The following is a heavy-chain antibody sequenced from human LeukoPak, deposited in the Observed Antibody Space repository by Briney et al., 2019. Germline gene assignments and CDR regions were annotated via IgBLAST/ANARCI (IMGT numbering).Heavy chain of an antibody. D-gene: IGHD1-1*01. CDR2: IYYSGST. CDR1: GGSISSYY. Sequence: SETLPLTCTVSGGSISSYYWSWIRQPPGKGLEWIGYIYYSGSTNYNPSLKSRVTISLDTSKNQFSLKLSSVTAADTAVYYCARAPNWKHFDYWGQGTLVTVSS. V-gene: IGHV4-59*01. J-gene: IGHJ4*02. CDR3: ARAPNWKHFDY.